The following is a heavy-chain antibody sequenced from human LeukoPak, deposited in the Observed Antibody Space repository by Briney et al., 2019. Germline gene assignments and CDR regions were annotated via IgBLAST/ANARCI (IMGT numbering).Heavy chain of an antibody. CDR2: ISSSSSYI. D-gene: IGHD2-15*01. CDR3: ASGGYYFDY. Sequence: GGCLRLSYALSGFTFSIYSMNWVRQAPGKGLEWGSSISSSSSYIYYAASVNGRFTISRDHAKSSLYLQMNSLRAEDTAVYYCASGGYYFDYWGQGTLVTVSS. CDR1: GFTFSIYS. J-gene: IGHJ4*02. V-gene: IGHV3-21*01.